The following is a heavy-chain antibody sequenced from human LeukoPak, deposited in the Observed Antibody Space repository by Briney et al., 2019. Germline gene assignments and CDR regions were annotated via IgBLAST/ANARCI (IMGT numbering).Heavy chain of an antibody. CDR3: AKDAFDP. CDR2: ISWNSGSI. Sequence: GGSLRLSCAASGFTFSSYAMHWVRQAPGKGLEWVSGISWNSGSIGYADSVKGRFTISRDNAKNSLYLQMNSLRAEDTALYYCAKDAFDPWGQGTLVTVSS. J-gene: IGHJ5*02. V-gene: IGHV3-9*01. CDR1: GFTFSSYA.